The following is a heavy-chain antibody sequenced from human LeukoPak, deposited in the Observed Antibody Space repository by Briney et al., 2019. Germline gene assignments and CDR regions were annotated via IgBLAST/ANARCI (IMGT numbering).Heavy chain of an antibody. CDR3: ARVAGITMVRGVIYQDYYYYYMDV. V-gene: IGHV1-2*02. D-gene: IGHD3-10*01. CDR2: INPNGGGT. CDR1: GYTFTAYY. Sequence: ASVKVSCKSSGYTFTAYYMHWVRQTPGQGLEWMGWINPNGGGTRYEQKFQGRVTMTRDTSISTAYMELSSLRSDDTAVYYCARVAGITMVRGVIYQDYYYYYMDVWGKGTTVTISS. J-gene: IGHJ6*03.